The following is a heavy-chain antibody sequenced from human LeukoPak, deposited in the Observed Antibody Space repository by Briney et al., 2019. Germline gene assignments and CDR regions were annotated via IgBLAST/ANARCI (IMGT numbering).Heavy chain of an antibody. CDR1: GGSISSSHW. V-gene: IGHV4-4*02. D-gene: IGHD3-10*01. Sequence: SETLSLTCAVSGGSISSSHWWTWVRQPPGKGLEWIGEISHSGSTNYNPSLKSRTTISVDKSKNQLSLKLTSVTAADTAVYFCARCRVVRGRNGFDVWGRGTTVTVSS. J-gene: IGHJ6*02. CDR3: ARCRVVRGRNGFDV. CDR2: ISHSGST.